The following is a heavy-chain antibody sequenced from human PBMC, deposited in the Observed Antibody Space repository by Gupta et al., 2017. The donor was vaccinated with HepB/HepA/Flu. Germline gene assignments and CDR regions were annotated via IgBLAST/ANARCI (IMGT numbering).Heavy chain of an antibody. V-gene: IGHV1-69-2*01. J-gene: IGHJ6*03. CDR3: ATVGRDWTSSSSWISSYFYYMDI. D-gene: IGHD6-6*01. CDR1: GHTFTDYY. Sequence: EVQLVQSGAEVKKPGAAVKISCKVSGHTFTDYYMHWVRQAPGKGLEWMGLVDPKDGETIYGEKSQGRVIITADTSTDTAYLELSSLRSGDTAVYYCATVGRDWTSSSSWISSYFYYMDIWGEGTTVTVSS. CDR2: VDPKDGET.